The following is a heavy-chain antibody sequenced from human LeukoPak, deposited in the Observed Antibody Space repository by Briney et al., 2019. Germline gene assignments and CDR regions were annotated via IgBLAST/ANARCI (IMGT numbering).Heavy chain of an antibody. D-gene: IGHD3-22*01. CDR1: GYTFTGYY. CDR3: ARVDDRGHYYDSSGPRKLFDY. V-gene: IGHV1-2*02. CDR2: FNPDSGGT. J-gene: IGHJ4*02. Sequence: ASVKVSCKASGYTFTGYYMHWVRQAPGQGLEWMGWFNPDSGGTNYAQKFQGRVTMTRDTSISTAYMKLSRLRSDDTAVYYCARVDDRGHYYDSSGPRKLFDYWGQGTLVTVSS.